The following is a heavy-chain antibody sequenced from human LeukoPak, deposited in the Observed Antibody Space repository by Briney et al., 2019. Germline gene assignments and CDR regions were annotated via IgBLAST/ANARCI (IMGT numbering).Heavy chain of an antibody. CDR2: IRYDGSNK. CDR3: AKDRVQLLTWYYLDY. J-gene: IGHJ4*02. D-gene: IGHD2-2*01. Sequence: GGSLRLSCAASGFTFSSYGMHWVRQAPGKGLEWVAFIRYDGSNKYYADSVKGRFTISRDNSKNTLYLQMNSLRAEDTAVYYCAKDRVQLLTWYYLDYWGQGTLVTVSS. CDR1: GFTFSSYG. V-gene: IGHV3-30*02.